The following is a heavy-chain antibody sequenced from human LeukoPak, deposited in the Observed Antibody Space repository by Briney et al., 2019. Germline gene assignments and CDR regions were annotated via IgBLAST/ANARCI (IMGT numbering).Heavy chain of an antibody. CDR2: INHSGST. CDR1: GGSFSGYY. J-gene: IGHJ4*02. Sequence: PSETLSLTCAVYGGSFSGYYWSWIRQTPGKGLEWIGEINHSGSTNYNPSLKSRVTISVDTSKNQFSLKLSSVTAADTAVYYCARERRSSSGDYWGQGTLVTVSS. CDR3: ARERRSSSGDY. V-gene: IGHV4-34*01. D-gene: IGHD6-6*01.